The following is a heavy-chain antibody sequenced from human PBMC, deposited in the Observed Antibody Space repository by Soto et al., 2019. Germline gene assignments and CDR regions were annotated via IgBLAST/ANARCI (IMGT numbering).Heavy chain of an antibody. CDR2: IWYDGSNK. CDR1: GFTFSSYG. V-gene: IGHV3-33*01. CDR3: ARVLRIDDFWSGSPYYYYGMDV. D-gene: IGHD3-3*01. J-gene: IGHJ6*02. Sequence: LRLSCAASGFTFSSYGMHWVRQAPGKGLEWVAVIWYDGSNKYYADSVKGRFTISRDNSKNTLYLQMNSLRAEDTAVYYCARVLRIDDFWSGSPYYYYGMDVWGQGTTVTVSS.